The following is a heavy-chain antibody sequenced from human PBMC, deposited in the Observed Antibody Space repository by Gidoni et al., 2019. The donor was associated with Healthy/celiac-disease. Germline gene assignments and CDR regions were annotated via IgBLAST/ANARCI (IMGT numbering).Heavy chain of an antibody. V-gene: IGHV5-10-1*03. CDR2: IDLSDSYT. CDR3: ARLPSGRYGAGWFDP. D-gene: IGHD1-26*01. J-gene: IGHJ5*02. Sequence: EVQLVQSGAEVKKPGESLRISCKGSGYSFTSYWISWVRQMPGKGLEGMGRIDLSDSYTNYRPSFQGHVTISADKSISTAYLQWSSLKASDTAMYYCARLPSGRYGAGWFDPWGQGTLVTVSS. CDR1: GYSFTSYW.